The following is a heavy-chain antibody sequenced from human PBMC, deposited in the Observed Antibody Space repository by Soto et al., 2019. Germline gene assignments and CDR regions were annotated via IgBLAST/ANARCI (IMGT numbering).Heavy chain of an antibody. V-gene: IGHV1-69*08. CDR2: IIPILGIA. J-gene: IGHJ5*02. CDR1: GGTFSSYT. D-gene: IGHD5-12*01. Sequence: QVQLVQSGAEVKKPGSSVKVSCKASGGTFSSYTISWVRQAPGQGLEWMGRIIPILGIANYAQKFQGRVTITADKSTSTAYMELSSLRSEDTAVYYCARDGVDGYNFGLSAAWFDPWGQGTLVTVSS. CDR3: ARDGVDGYNFGLSAAWFDP.